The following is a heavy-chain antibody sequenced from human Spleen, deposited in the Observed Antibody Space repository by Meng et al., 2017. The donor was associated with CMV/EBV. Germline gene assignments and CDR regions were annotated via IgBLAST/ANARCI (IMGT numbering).Heavy chain of an antibody. Sequence: CCKAYGYTCSDYGISWVRQAPGRGLEWMAWINTDSDNTDYAQTLQGRVTVNTDTSTSTTYMELRNLRSDETAVYYCARDRDWGQIDYWGQGTLVTVSS. CDR2: INTDSDNT. D-gene: IGHD3/OR15-3a*01. CDR3: ARDRDWGQIDY. V-gene: IGHV1-18*01. CDR1: GYTCSDYG. J-gene: IGHJ4*02.